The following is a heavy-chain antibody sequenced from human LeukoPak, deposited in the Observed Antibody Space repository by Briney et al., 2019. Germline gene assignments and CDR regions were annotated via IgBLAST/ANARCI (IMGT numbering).Heavy chain of an antibody. CDR3: AKAFDYNGLRGEGGSFDC. Sequence: GGSLTLSCVASGFNFSKNDMHWVRQTTERGLEWVSAIGVGGDTYYADPVKGRFTISRENGKNSVYLQMNSLRAGDTALYFCAKAFDYNGLRGEGGSFDCWGQGSLVTVSS. J-gene: IGHJ4*01. CDR2: IGVGGDT. D-gene: IGHD4-11*01. CDR1: GFNFSKND. V-gene: IGHV3-13*01.